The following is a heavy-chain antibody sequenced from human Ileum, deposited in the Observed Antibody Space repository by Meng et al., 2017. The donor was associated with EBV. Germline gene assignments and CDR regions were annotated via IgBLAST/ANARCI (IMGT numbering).Heavy chain of an antibody. CDR3: AKSATYSGNYRPFES. CDR1: GFTFSTFT. V-gene: IGHV3-23*04. J-gene: IGHJ4*02. CDR2: VTASGDTT. D-gene: IGHD1-26*01. Sequence: VELVESGGGLVQPGGSLRLSCGASGFTFSTFTMTWVRQAPGKGLEWVSAVTASGDTTSYGASVKGRFTISRDNSKNTVYLQMNSLRAEDTAVYYCAKSATYSGNYRPFESWGQGTLVTVSS.